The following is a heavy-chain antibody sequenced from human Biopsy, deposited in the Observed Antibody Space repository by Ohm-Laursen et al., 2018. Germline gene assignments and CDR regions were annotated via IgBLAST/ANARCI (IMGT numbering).Heavy chain of an antibody. D-gene: IGHD6-19*01. CDR2: MNPNSGKT. V-gene: IGHV1-8*01. Sequence: ASVKVSCKASGYTFISYDIDWVRQATGQGLEWMGWMNPNSGKTGYAQKFQGRVTMTTNTSKSTVYMELSSLRSADTAVYFCARNTGWYGDLYYFDYWGQGTLVTVSS. CDR1: GYTFISYD. CDR3: ARNTGWYGDLYYFDY. J-gene: IGHJ4*02.